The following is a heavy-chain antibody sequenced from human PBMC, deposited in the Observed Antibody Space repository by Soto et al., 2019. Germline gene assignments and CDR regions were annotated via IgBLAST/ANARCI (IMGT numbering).Heavy chain of an antibody. Sequence: QVQLVQSGAEVRKPGASVKVSCKASGYSFANYVIYWVRQAPGQRLEWMGWINAGNGNTKYSQKFQGRVTITRDTYATTANMELSSLRSEDTAVYYCARVGTTGTTYWYFDLWGRGTLVTVSS. V-gene: IGHV1-3*01. CDR2: INAGNGNT. J-gene: IGHJ2*01. CDR3: ARVGTTGTTYWYFDL. CDR1: GYSFANYV. D-gene: IGHD4-17*01.